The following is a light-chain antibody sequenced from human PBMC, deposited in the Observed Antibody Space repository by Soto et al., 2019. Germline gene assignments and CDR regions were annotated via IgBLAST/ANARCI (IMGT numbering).Light chain of an antibody. J-gene: IGLJ3*02. CDR3: GTWDSRLSAWV. Sequence: QSVLTQPPSVSAAPGQTVTISCSGSSSNIGNNYVSWYRQLPGTAPKLLIYDNDKRPSGIPDRFSGSRSGTSATLGITGLQTGEEADYYCGTWDSRLSAWVFGGGTKVTVL. CDR2: DND. CDR1: SSNIGNNY. V-gene: IGLV1-51*01.